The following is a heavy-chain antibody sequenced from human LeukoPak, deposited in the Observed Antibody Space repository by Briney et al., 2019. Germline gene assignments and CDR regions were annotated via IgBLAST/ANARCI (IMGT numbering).Heavy chain of an antibody. CDR3: ARGRGSYEGSYFDY. Sequence: SETLSLTCAVSGGSISSGGYSWSWIRQPPGKGLEWIGYIYHSGSTYYNPSLQSRVTISVDRSKNQFSLKLSSVTAADTAVYYCARGRGSYEGSYFDYWGQGTLITVSS. J-gene: IGHJ4*02. CDR1: GGSISSGGYS. V-gene: IGHV4-30-2*01. D-gene: IGHD1-26*01. CDR2: IYHSGST.